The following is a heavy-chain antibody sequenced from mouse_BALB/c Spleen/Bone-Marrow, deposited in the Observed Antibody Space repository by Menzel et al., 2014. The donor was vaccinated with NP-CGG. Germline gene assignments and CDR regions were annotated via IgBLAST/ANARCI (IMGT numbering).Heavy chain of an antibody. CDR2: IHYSGRT. V-gene: IGHV3-1*02. D-gene: IGHD1-2*01. CDR1: AYSITSGYG. CDR3: AREERSTARFAF. Sequence: VQLKQSGPVLVKPSQSLSLTCTVTAYSITSGYGWHWIRQFPGNKLEWMGYIHYSGRTPYIPSLKSRIYITRDTSKNQFFLQLNSVTTEDTATYYCAREERSTARFAFLGQGTLVTVSA. J-gene: IGHJ3*01.